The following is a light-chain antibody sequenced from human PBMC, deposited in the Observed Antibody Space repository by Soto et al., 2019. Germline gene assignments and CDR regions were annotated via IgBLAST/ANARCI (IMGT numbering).Light chain of an antibody. CDR1: SSDVGGSGL. CDR2: EGF. CDR3: CSYAGRSTWDVV. J-gene: IGLJ2*01. Sequence: QSVLTQPASVSGSPGQSITISCTGTSSDVGGSGLVSWYQFHPGKAPKLLIFEGFKRPSGVSNRFSGPKSGSTASLTISGLQAEDEADYYCCSYAGRSTWDVVFGGGTKLTVL. V-gene: IGLV2-23*01.